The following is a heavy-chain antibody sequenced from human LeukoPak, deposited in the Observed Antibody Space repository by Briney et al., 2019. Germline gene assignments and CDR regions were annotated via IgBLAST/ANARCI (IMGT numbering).Heavy chain of an antibody. Sequence: GALLLSCAASGFTFSSYSMNWVRQAPGKGLEWASYISSSGSTIYYADSVKGRFTISRDNAKNSLYLQMNSLRAEDTAVYYCAELGITMIGGVWGKGTTATISS. CDR1: GFTFSSYS. J-gene: IGHJ6*04. V-gene: IGHV3-48*04. D-gene: IGHD3-10*02. CDR2: ISSSGSTI. CDR3: AELGITMIGGV.